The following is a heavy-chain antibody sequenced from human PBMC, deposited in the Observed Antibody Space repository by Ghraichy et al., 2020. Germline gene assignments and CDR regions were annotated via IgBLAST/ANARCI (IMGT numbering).Heavy chain of an antibody. CDR2: ISCNSGGI. D-gene: IGHD2-15*01. CDR3: AKEMGYWWDYHFYVMDV. J-gene: IGHJ6*02. V-gene: IGHV3-9*01. Sequence: GGSLRLSCAASGFTFDDYAMHWVRQAPGKGLEWVSGISCNSGGIGYADSVKGRFTISRDNAKNSLYLQMNSLRAEDTALYYCAKEMGYWWDYHFYVMDVWGQGTTVTVFS. CDR1: GFTFDDYA.